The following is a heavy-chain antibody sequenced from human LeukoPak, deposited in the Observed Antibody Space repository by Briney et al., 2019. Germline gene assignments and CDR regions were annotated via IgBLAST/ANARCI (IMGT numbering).Heavy chain of an antibody. Sequence: SGGSLRLSCTASGFTFGDYAMSWVRQAPGKGLEWVGFIRSKAYGGTTEYAASVKGRFTISRDDSKSIAYLQMNSLKTEDTAVYYCTRDSAVDCSGGSCYSFDCWGQGTLVTVSS. V-gene: IGHV3-49*04. D-gene: IGHD2-15*01. J-gene: IGHJ4*02. CDR3: TRDSAVDCSGGSCYSFDC. CDR2: IRSKAYGGTT. CDR1: GFTFGDYA.